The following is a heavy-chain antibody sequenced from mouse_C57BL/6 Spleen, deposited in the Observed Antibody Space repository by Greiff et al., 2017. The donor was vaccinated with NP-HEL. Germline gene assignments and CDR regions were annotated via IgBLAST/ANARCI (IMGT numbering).Heavy chain of an antibody. Sequence: EVKLMESGPGLVKPSQSLSLTCSVTGYSITSGYYWNWIRQFPGNKLEWMGYISYDGSNNYNPSLQNRISITRDTSKNQVYHKFNSVSTEDTATNYCARRGSSPHYWYFDVWGTGTTVTVSS. CDR2: ISYDGSN. J-gene: IGHJ1*03. V-gene: IGHV3-6*01. CDR3: ARRGSSPHYWYFDV. CDR1: GYSITSGYY. D-gene: IGHD1-1*01.